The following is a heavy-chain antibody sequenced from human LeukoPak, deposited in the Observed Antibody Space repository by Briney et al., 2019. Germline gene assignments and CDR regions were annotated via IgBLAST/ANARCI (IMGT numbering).Heavy chain of an antibody. D-gene: IGHD5-18*01. Sequence: GGSLRLSCAASGFTFSSYWMSWVRQAPGKGLEWVANIKQDGSEKYYVDSVKGRFTISRDNAKNSLYLQMNSPRAEDTAVYYCARVRSGPNTAMYYWGQGTLVTVSS. V-gene: IGHV3-7*01. CDR2: IKQDGSEK. CDR1: GFTFSSYW. CDR3: ARVRSGPNTAMYY. J-gene: IGHJ4*02.